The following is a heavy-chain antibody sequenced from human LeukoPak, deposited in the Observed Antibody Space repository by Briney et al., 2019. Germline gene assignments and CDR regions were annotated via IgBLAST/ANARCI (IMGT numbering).Heavy chain of an antibody. CDR3: ARDSSSFYNWFDP. D-gene: IGHD6-13*01. V-gene: IGHV3-66*01. CDR1: GFTVSSNY. CDR2: IYSGGST. Sequence: GGSLRLSCAASGFTVSSNYMSWVRQAPGKGLEWVSVIYSGGSTYYADSVKGRFTISRDNSKNTLYLQMNSLRAEDTAVYYCARDSSSFYNWFDPWGQGTLVTVSS. J-gene: IGHJ5*02.